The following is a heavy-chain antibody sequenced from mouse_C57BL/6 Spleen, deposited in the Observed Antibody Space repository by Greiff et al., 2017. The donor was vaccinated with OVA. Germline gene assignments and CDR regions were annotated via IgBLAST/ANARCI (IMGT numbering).Heavy chain of an antibody. J-gene: IGHJ3*01. D-gene: IGHD2-5*01. CDR2: IHPSDSDT. CDR1: GYTFTSYW. Sequence: QVQLKQPGAELVKPGASVKVSCKASGYTFTSYWMHWVKQRPGQGLEWIGRIHPSDSDTNYNQKFKGKATLTVDKSSSTAYMQLSSLTSEDSAVYYCAIEEADYSNLFAYWGQGTLVTVSA. CDR3: AIEEADYSNLFAY. V-gene: IGHV1-74*01.